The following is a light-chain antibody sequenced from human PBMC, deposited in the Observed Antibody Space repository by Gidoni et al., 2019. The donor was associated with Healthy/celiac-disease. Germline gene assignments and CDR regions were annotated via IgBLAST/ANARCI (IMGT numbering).Light chain of an antibody. CDR3: QQRNSYPLT. CDR2: AAS. V-gene: IGKV1-9*01. J-gene: IGKJ1*01. CDR1: RGISSY. Sequence: DIQLTQSPSFLSASVGDRVTITCWASRGISSYLAWYQQKPGKAPKLLIYAASTLQSGVPSRFSGSGSGTEFTLTISSLQPEDFATYYCQQRNSYPLTFGQXTKVEIK.